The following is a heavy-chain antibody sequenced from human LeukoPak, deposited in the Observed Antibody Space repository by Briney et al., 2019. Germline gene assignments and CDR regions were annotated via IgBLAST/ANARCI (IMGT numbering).Heavy chain of an antibody. CDR2: IYYSGST. CDR1: GVSISSGGYS. D-gene: IGHD4/OR15-4a*01. Sequence: PSETLSLTCAVSGVSISSGGYSWSWIRQPPGKGLEWIGYIYYSGSTYYNPSLKSRVTISVDTSKNQFSLKLSSVTAADTAVYYCARVRVPAVLAYFDYWGQGTLVTVSS. CDR3: ARVRVPAVLAYFDY. V-gene: IGHV4-30-4*07. J-gene: IGHJ4*02.